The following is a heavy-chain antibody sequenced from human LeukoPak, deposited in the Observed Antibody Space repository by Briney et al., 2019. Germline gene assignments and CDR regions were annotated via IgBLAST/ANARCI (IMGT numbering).Heavy chain of an antibody. CDR3: ARIGSGYSFPSHHYYYYGMDV. V-gene: IGHV3-21*01. CDR1: GFTFSSYS. D-gene: IGHD5-18*01. J-gene: IGHJ6*02. CDR2: ISSSSSYI. Sequence: GGSLRLSCAASGFTFSSYSMNWVRQAPGKGLEWVSSISSSSSYIYYADSVKGRFTISRDNAKNSLYLQMNSLRAEDTAVYYCARIGSGYSFPSHHYYYYGMDVWGQGTTVTVSS.